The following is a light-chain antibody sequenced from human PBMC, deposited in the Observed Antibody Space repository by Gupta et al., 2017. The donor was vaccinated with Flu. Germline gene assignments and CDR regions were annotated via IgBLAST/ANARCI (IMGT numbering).Light chain of an antibody. CDR2: GAS. CDR3: HQNCSSLT. Sequence: EIVLTQSPCILSLSPGQRATLSCRASQGLSNNYVAWYQQKPGQAPRLIIFGASDRAVGNPDSFGGGGEQKDFTRTSSRLEYEACAAYYMHQNCSSLTFGQGTKVEI. J-gene: IGKJ1*01. CDR1: QGLSNNY. V-gene: IGKV3-20*01.